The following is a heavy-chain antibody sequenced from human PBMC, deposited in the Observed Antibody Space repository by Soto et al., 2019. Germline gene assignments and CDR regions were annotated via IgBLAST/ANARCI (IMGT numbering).Heavy chain of an antibody. J-gene: IGHJ5*02. Sequence: QVTVKESGPVLVKPTETLTLTCTVSGFSLSNAGLGVSWIRQPPGKALEWLAHIFSNDEKSYITSLKSRLTISTDTSNSQVVLTMTNMDPVDTATYYCASTYSTSWYWFDPWGQGTLVTVSS. CDR2: IFSNDEK. D-gene: IGHD6-13*01. V-gene: IGHV2-26*04. CDR1: GFSLSNAGLG. CDR3: ASTYSTSWYWFDP.